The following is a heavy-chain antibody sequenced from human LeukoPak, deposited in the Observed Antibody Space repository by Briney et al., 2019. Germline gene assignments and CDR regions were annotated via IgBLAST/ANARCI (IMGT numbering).Heavy chain of an antibody. J-gene: IGHJ4*02. V-gene: IGHV4-39*01. D-gene: IGHD2-21*01. CDR1: GFSLSSSNYY. Sequence: PSETLSLTCTVSGFSLSSSNYYWGWVPPPPGKGVGWVGGIYYSGSTYYNPSLKSRVTISVDTSKNQFSLKLSSVTAADTAVYYCTRQFVVVIAPGHFDYWGQGTLVTVSS. CDR3: TRQFVVVIAPGHFDY. CDR2: IYYSGST.